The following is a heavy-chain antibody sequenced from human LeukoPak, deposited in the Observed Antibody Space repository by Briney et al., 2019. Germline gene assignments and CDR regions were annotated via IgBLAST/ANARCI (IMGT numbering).Heavy chain of an antibody. CDR2: ISSSASTI. CDR3: ASRPPRGSTWFYFDY. CDR1: GFTFSDYQ. J-gene: IGHJ4*02. V-gene: IGHV3-11*04. D-gene: IGHD6-13*01. Sequence: PGGSLRLSCAASGFTFSDYQMNWIRQAPGKGLEWVSYISSSASTIYYADSVKGRFAISRDNAKNSLYLQINSLRADDTAVYYCASRPPRGSTWFYFDYWGQGALVTVSS.